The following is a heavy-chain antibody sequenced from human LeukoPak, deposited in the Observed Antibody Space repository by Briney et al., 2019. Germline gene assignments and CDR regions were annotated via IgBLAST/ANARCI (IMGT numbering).Heavy chain of an antibody. J-gene: IGHJ5*02. CDR1: GFTFSSYA. V-gene: IGHV3-23*01. Sequence: GSLRLSCAASGFTFSSYAMSWVRQAPGKGPDWVSAIGGRGGSTYYADSLGGRFTISRDNSKDMVYLQMNSLKVEDTATYYCGKEGGAWGQGTKVTVSS. CDR3: GKEGGA. CDR2: IGGRGGST. D-gene: IGHD3-16*01.